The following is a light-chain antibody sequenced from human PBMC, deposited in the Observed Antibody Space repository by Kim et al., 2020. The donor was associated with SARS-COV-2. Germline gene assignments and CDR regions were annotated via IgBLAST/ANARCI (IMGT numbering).Light chain of an antibody. Sequence: IVMTQSPATLSVSPGERDTLACRASQSVSSNLAWYQQKPGQAPWLLIYGASTRATGIPARFSGSGSGTEFTLTISSLQSEDFAVYYCQQYNNWPLTFGGGTMV. CDR3: QQYNNWPLT. CDR2: GAS. V-gene: IGKV3-15*01. CDR1: QSVSSN. J-gene: IGKJ4*01.